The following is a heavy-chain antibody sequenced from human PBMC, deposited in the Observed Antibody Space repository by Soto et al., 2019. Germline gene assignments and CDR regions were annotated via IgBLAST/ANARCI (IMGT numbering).Heavy chain of an antibody. CDR1: GYSFTSYW. D-gene: IGHD2-2*01. V-gene: IGHV5-10-1*01. CDR3: ATNPIGYCSSTSCSGDYYYGMDV. Sequence: PGESQKISSKGSGYSFTSYWISWVRQMPGKGLEWMGRIDPSDSYTNYSPSFQGHVTISADKSISTAYLQWSSLKASDTAMYYCATNPIGYCSSTSCSGDYYYGMDVWGQGTTVTVSS. CDR2: IDPSDSYT. J-gene: IGHJ6*02.